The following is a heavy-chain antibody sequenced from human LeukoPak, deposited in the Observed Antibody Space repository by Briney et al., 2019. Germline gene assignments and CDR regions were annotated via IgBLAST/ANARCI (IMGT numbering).Heavy chain of an antibody. J-gene: IGHJ4*02. V-gene: IGHV1-2*02. CDR1: GYTFTGYY. Sequence: GASVKVSCKDSGYTFTGYYMHWVRQAPGQGLEWMGWISPNSGGTNYAQKFQGRVTMTRDTSISTAYMELSRLRSEDTAVYYCARAHDSSGYQAYWGQGTLVTVAS. CDR3: ARAHDSSGYQAY. CDR2: ISPNSGGT. D-gene: IGHD3-22*01.